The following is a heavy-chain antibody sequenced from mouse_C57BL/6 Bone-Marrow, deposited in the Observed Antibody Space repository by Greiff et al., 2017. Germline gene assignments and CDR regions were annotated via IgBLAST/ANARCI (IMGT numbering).Heavy chain of an antibody. CDR3: AARRYDYDGY. CDR2: IYPRSGNT. D-gene: IGHD2-4*01. J-gene: IGHJ2*01. Sequence: VQLQQSGAELARPGASVKLSCKASGYTFTSYGISWVKQRTGQGLEWIGEIYPRSGNTYYNEKFKGEATLTADKSSSTAYMELRSLTSEDSAVYFCAARRYDYDGYWGQGTTLTVSS. CDR1: GYTFTSYG. V-gene: IGHV1-81*01.